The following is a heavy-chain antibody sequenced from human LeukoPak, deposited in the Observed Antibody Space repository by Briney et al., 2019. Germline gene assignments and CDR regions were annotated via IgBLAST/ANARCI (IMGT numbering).Heavy chain of an antibody. CDR3: AKDGAQYSSGPECDP. Sequence: PGGFLRLSCAASGLHFSGTAMSWVRQAPGKGLEWVSAISRDGMNAYYADSVKGRFTISRDNSKKAVSLEMSSLTAADTGVYYCAKDGAQYSSGPECDPRGQGALVTVSP. J-gene: IGHJ5*02. D-gene: IGHD6-19*01. CDR2: ISRDGMNA. CDR1: GLHFSGTA. V-gene: IGHV3-23*01.